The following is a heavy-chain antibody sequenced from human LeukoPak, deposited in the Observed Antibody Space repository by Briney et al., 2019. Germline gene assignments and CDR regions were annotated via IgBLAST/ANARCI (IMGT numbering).Heavy chain of an antibody. CDR3: ARLSGLGSYYNPLNWFDP. V-gene: IGHV4-39*07. CDR2: MHYSGHT. J-gene: IGHJ5*02. D-gene: IGHD3-10*01. Sequence: SETLSLTCTVSGGAISSSSKYFAWIRQPPGKGLEWIGSMHYSGHTYYYPSLKSRLTLSVDTSKNQFSLKLSSVTAADTALYYCARLSGLGSYYNPLNWFDPWGQGTLVTVSS. CDR1: GGAISSSSKY.